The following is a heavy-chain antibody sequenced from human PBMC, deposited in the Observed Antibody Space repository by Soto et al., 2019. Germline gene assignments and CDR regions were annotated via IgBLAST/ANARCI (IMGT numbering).Heavy chain of an antibody. J-gene: IGHJ6*02. Sequence: ASVKVSCKASGGTFSSYAISWVRQAPGQGLEWMGGIIPIFGTANYAQKFQGRVTITADESTSTAYMELSSLRSEDTAVYCCARARAMFNGMDVWGQGTTVTVSS. CDR3: ARARAMFNGMDV. D-gene: IGHD3-10*02. CDR1: GGTFSSYA. V-gene: IGHV1-69*13. CDR2: IIPIFGTA.